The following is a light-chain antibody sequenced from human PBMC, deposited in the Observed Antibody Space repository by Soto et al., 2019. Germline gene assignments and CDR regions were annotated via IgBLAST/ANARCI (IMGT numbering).Light chain of an antibody. J-gene: IGLJ1*01. Sequence: QSVLTQPPSASGTPGQRVTISCSGGSSNIGSNTVNWYQQLPGTAPKLLIYSNNQRPSGVPERFSGSKSGTSASLAISGLQSEDEAEYYCAAWDDSLKGFYVFGTGTKVTVL. CDR1: SSNIGSNT. CDR2: SNN. CDR3: AAWDDSLKGFYV. V-gene: IGLV1-44*01.